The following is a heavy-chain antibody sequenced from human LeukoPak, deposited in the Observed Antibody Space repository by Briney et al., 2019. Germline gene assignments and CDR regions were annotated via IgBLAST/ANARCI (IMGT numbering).Heavy chain of an antibody. Sequence: PGRSLRLSCAASGFAFSRSGMNWVRQAPGKGLEWVAIIWYDGSEEYYADSVKGRFTISRDNAKNSLYLQMNSLRAEDTAVYYCARDPPAGSDYWGQGTLVTVSS. J-gene: IGHJ4*02. CDR3: ARDPPAGSDY. CDR1: GFAFSRSG. CDR2: IWYDGSEE. D-gene: IGHD1-14*01. V-gene: IGHV3-33*01.